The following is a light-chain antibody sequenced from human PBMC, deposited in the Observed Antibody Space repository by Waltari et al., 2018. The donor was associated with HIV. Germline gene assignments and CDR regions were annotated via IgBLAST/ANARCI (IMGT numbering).Light chain of an antibody. CDR2: GAS. J-gene: IGKJ1*01. CDR3: QQYHESPRT. CDR1: RDIDTQ. Sequence: ATRMTQSPPSVSAATGDTVTITCRASRDIDTQLAWYQHKPGSAPHLLIYGASTLQKGVPPRFNGSGSGTSFSLTVTCLQSEDFATFFCQQYHESPRTFGQGTTVEV. V-gene: IGKV1-8*01.